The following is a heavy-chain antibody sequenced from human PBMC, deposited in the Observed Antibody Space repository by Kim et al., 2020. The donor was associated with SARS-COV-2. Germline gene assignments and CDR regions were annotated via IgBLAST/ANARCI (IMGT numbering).Heavy chain of an antibody. CDR3: ARVTWDYGGNSVRYFDL. V-gene: IGHV4-59*01. J-gene: IGHJ2*01. D-gene: IGHD4-17*01. Sequence: LKSRLTISVETSKNQVSLKLSSVTAADTAVYYCARVTWDYGGNSVRYFDLWGRGTLVTVSS.